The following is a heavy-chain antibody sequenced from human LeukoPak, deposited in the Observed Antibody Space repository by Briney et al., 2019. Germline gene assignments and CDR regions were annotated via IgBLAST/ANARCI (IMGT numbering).Heavy chain of an antibody. V-gene: IGHV3-30-3*01. Sequence: GGSLRLSCAASGFTFSSYAMHWVRQAPGKGLEWVAVISYDGSNKYYADSVKGRFTISRDNSKNTLYLQMNSLRAEDTAVYYWSRAGRGYRYGMTLYWGQGTLVTGSS. CDR2: ISYDGSNK. CDR3: SRAGRGYRYGMTLY. J-gene: IGHJ4*02. D-gene: IGHD5-18*01. CDR1: GFTFSSYA.